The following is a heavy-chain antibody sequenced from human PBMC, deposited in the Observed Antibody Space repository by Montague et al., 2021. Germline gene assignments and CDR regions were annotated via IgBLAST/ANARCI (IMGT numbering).Heavy chain of an antibody. CDR3: ARDREHTYGGFFYP. CDR2: THYNGNT. J-gene: IGHJ5*02. CDR1: GGSISTYH. Sequence: LRLSCAVSGGSISTYHWIWLRQPPGKGLEWIGETHYNGNTNYNYNPSLKSRVTISVDKSNNQFSLKLSSVTAADTAVYYCARDREHTYGGFFYPRGQGTLVTVSS. V-gene: IGHV4-59*01. D-gene: IGHD1/OR15-1a*01.